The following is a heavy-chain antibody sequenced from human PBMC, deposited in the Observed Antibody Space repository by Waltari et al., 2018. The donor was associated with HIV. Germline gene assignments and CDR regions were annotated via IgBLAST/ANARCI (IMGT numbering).Heavy chain of an antibody. Sequence: QVQLQESGPGLVRPSQTLSLTCTVSGDSISSGNYWAWIRQHPGKGLEWIGYIYYSGSTYYNPSLKSRVTISVDTSKNQFSLKLTSITAADTAVYYCAREPLGFGSLFYYGMDVWGQGTTVIVSS. J-gene: IGHJ6*02. D-gene: IGHD3-10*01. CDR1: GDSISSGNY. CDR2: IYYSGST. V-gene: IGHV4-31*03. CDR3: AREPLGFGSLFYYGMDV.